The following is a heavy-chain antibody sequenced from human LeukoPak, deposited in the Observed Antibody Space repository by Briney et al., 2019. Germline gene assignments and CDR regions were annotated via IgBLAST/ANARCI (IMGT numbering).Heavy chain of an antibody. D-gene: IGHD1-26*01. CDR2: MNIDGSEK. CDR3: ARDPVEWELLPDY. CDR1: GFTYSSYW. V-gene: IGHV3-7*01. Sequence: PGGSLRLSCAASGFTYSSYWMGWVRQAPGKRLEWVANMNIDGSEKYYADSVKGRFTISRDNARNSVYLQMNSLRVEDTAVYYCARDPVEWELLPDYWGQGTLVTVSS. J-gene: IGHJ4*02.